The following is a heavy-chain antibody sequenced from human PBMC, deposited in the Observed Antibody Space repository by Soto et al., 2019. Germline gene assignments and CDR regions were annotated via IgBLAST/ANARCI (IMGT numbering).Heavy chain of an antibody. V-gene: IGHV4-31*03. J-gene: IGHJ4*02. Sequence: SETLSLTCTVSGGSISSGGYYWSWIRQHPGKGLEWIGYIYYSGSTYHNPSLKSRVTISVDTSKNQFSLKLSSVTAADTAVYYCARVLRVVVVPAAILYFDYWGQGTLVTAPQ. CDR3: ARVLRVVVVPAAILYFDY. CDR2: IYYSGST. CDR1: GGSISSGGYY. D-gene: IGHD2-2*02.